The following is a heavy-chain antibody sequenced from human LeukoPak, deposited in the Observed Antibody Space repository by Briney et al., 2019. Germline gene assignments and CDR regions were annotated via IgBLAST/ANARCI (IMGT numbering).Heavy chain of an antibody. CDR1: GGSFSSYY. CDR3: ASMMRYCSRGSCYSPDAFDF. Sequence: SETLSLTCAVYGGSFSSYYWSWIRQPPGKGLEWIGEINHSGSTNYNPSLKSRVTISVDASKNQFSLKLSSVSAADTGVYYCASMMRYCSRGSCYSPDAFDFWGQGTMVTVSS. CDR2: INHSGST. J-gene: IGHJ3*01. D-gene: IGHD2-15*01. V-gene: IGHV4-34*01.